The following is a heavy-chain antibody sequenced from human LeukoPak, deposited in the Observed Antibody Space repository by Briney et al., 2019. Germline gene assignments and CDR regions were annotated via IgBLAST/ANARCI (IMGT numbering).Heavy chain of an antibody. Sequence: SETLSLTCTISGGSISSYYWTWIRQPPGKGLEWIGYIYHSGSTYYNPSLKSRVTMSVDTSKNQFSLKLSSVTAADTAVYYCARPYYDSSGYYHDAFDIWGQGTMVTVSS. CDR2: IYHSGST. J-gene: IGHJ3*02. CDR3: ARPYYDSSGYYHDAFDI. D-gene: IGHD3-22*01. CDR1: GGSISSYY. V-gene: IGHV4-59*12.